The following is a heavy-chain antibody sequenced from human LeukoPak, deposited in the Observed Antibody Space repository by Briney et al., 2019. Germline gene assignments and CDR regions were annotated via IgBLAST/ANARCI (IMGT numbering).Heavy chain of an antibody. Sequence: GGSLRLSCATSGFIFSGYYMSWIRQAPGKGLEWVSYISGSGNDISYADSVKGRFTISRDNAKGSLYLQMNSLRAADTAVYYCGTHAGRTGSGDWGQGTLVTVSS. CDR2: ISGSGNDI. D-gene: IGHD3/OR15-3a*01. CDR1: GFIFSGYY. CDR3: GTHAGRTGSGD. J-gene: IGHJ4*02. V-gene: IGHV3-11*01.